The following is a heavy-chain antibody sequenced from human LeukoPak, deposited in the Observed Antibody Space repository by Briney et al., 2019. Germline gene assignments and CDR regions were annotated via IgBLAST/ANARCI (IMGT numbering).Heavy chain of an antibody. Sequence: SETLSLTCTVSGGSISSYYWSWIRQPPGKGLEWIGYIYYSGSTSYNPSLKSRVTISVDTSKNQFSLKLSSVTAADTAVYYCARDASRGTWDAFDIWGQGTMVTVSS. CDR1: GGSISSYY. J-gene: IGHJ3*02. V-gene: IGHV4-59*01. CDR2: IYYSGST. CDR3: ARDASRGTWDAFDI.